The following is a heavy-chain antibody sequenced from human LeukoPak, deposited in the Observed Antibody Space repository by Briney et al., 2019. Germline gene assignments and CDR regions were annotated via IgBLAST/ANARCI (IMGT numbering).Heavy chain of an antibody. CDR3: AGGYCSGGSCSLSGP. CDR2: ISYDGSNK. CDR1: GFTFSSYG. V-gene: IGHV3-30*03. D-gene: IGHD2-15*01. Sequence: QSGRSLRLSCAASGFTFSSYGMHWVRQAPGKGLEWVAVISYDGSNKYYADSVKGRFTISRDNSKNTLYLQMNSLRAVDTAVYYCAGGYCSGGSCSLSGPWGQGTLVTVSS. J-gene: IGHJ5*02.